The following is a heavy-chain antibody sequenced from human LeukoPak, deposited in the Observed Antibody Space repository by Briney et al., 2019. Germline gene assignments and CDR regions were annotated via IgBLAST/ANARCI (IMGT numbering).Heavy chain of an antibody. Sequence: SETLSLTCTVSGGSISSGDYYWSWIRQPPGKGLEWIGYIYCSGSTYYNPSLKSRVTISVDTSKNQFSLKLSSVTAADTAVYYCAREPYYDFWSGYPDTPDVWGQGTTVTVSS. CDR1: GGSISSGDYY. V-gene: IGHV4-30-4*01. CDR2: IYCSGST. J-gene: IGHJ6*02. D-gene: IGHD3-3*01. CDR3: AREPYYDFWSGYPDTPDV.